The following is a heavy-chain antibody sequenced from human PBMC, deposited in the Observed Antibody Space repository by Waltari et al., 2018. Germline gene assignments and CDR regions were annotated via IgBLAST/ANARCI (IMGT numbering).Heavy chain of an antibody. Sequence: QVHLVESGGGVVQPGGSLRLSCAAPGFNFTLFGMHWVRQAPGKGLEWVSFIRYYGSNENYADSVKVRFTMSRDNSKKMLYVQMNNLRAEDSAVYYCVKGNEIDYWGQGTLVTVSS. CDR3: VKGNEIDY. CDR2: IRYYGSNE. J-gene: IGHJ4*02. V-gene: IGHV3-30*02. CDR1: GFNFTLFG. D-gene: IGHD1-1*01.